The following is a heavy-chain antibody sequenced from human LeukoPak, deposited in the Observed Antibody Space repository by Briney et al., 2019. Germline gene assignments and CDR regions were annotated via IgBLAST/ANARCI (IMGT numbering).Heavy chain of an antibody. J-gene: IGHJ4*02. V-gene: IGHV3-30-3*01. CDR1: GFTFSSYA. Sequence: GRSLRLSCAASGFTFSSYAMHWVRQAPGKGLEWVAVISYDGSNKYYADSVKGRFTISRDNSKNTLYLQMNSLRAEDTAVYYCARSHFMGNYFDYWGQGTLVTVSS. CDR3: ARSHFMGNYFDY. D-gene: IGHD3-3*02. CDR2: ISYDGSNK.